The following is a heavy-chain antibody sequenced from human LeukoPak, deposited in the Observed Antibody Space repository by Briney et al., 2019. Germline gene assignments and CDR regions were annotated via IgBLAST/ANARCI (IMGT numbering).Heavy chain of an antibody. J-gene: IGHJ4*02. D-gene: IGHD5-12*01. CDR2: INYRGGT. CDR3: AASGYSAYRGDY. Sequence: SETLSLTCTISGGSISSYYWSWIRQAPGKGLEWIGYINYRGGTNYNPSLKSRVTISIDTSKNQFSLKLSSVTAADTAVYYCAASGYSAYRGDYWGQGTLVTVSA. V-gene: IGHV4-59*01. CDR1: GGSISSYY.